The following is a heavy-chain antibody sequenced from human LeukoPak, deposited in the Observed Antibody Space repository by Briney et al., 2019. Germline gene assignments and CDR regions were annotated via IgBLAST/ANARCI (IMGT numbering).Heavy chain of an antibody. CDR2: VSDSGVT. V-gene: IGHV4-39*01. Sequence: SETLSLTCSVSGDPISNSPYFWAWIRQRPGKGLEWIATVSDSGVTYNKPSLKSRVTISVDTSNNQFSLRVTSMTAADTAVYFCARQSSNDNFPRYFDRWGQGTLVTVSS. CDR3: ARQSSNDNFPRYFDR. J-gene: IGHJ4*02. D-gene: IGHD1-1*01. CDR1: GDPISNSPYF.